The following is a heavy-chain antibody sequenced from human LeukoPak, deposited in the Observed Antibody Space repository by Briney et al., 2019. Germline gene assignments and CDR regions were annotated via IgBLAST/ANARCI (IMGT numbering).Heavy chain of an antibody. J-gene: IGHJ5*02. CDR2: IIPIFGTA. V-gene: IGHV1-69*13. CDR1: GYTFTSYY. CDR3: ARAHVLRFLEWLSPMTNHQENWFDP. D-gene: IGHD3-3*01. Sequence: SVKVPCKASGYTFTSYYMHWVRQAPGQGLEWMGGIIPIFGTANYAQKFQGRVTITADESTSTAYMELSSLRSEDTAVYYCARAHVLRFLEWLSPMTNHQENWFDPWGQGTLVTVSS.